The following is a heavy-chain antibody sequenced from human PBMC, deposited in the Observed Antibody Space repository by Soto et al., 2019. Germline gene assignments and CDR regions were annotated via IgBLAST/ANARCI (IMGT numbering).Heavy chain of an antibody. V-gene: IGHV4-34*01. CDR3: ARRLARRPFDY. Sequence: PSETLSLTCAVYGGSFSGYYWSWIRQPPGKGLEWIGEINHSGSTNYNPSLKSRVTISVDTSKNQFSLKLSSVTAADTAVYYCARRLARRPFDYWGQGTLVTVS. CDR2: INHSGST. J-gene: IGHJ4*02. CDR1: GGSFSGYY. D-gene: IGHD6-6*01.